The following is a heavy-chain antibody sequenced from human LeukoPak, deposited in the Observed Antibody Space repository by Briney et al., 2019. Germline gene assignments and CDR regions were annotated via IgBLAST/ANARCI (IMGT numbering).Heavy chain of an antibody. CDR3: ARYPNYYDSSGPFAFGI. J-gene: IGHJ3*02. V-gene: IGHV4-31*03. Sequence: SQTLSLTCTVSGGSISSGGYYWSWIRQHPGKGLEWIGYIYYSGSTYYNPSLKSRVTISVDTSKNQFSLKLSSVTAAGTAVYYCARYPNYYDSSGPFAFGIWGQGTMVTVSS. D-gene: IGHD3-22*01. CDR1: GGSISSGGYY. CDR2: IYYSGST.